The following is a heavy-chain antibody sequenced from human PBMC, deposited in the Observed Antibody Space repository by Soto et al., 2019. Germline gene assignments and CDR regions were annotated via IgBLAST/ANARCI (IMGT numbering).Heavy chain of an antibody. J-gene: IGHJ4*02. CDR2: INPNNGGT. CDR3: ANSMTMARGLDS. Sequence: ASVKVSCKASGYTFTAYYVHWVRQAPGQGLEWMGWINPNNGGTYYAQKFQGRVTMTSDTSISTAYMELNRLKSDDTAVYYCANSMTMARGLDSWGQGTLVTVS. V-gene: IGHV1-2*02. D-gene: IGHD3-10*01. CDR1: GYTFTAYY.